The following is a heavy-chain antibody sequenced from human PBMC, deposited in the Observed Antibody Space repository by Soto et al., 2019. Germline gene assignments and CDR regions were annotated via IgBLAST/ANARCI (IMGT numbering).Heavy chain of an antibody. CDR2: IWYDGSNK. CDR3: ARDLTDTYYDILTGQKSPRD. D-gene: IGHD3-9*01. Sequence: QVQLVESGGGVVQPGRSLRLSCAASGFTFSSYGMHWVRQAPGKGLEWVAVIWYDGSNKYYADSVKGRFTISRDNSKNTLYLQMNSLRAEDTAVYYCARDLTDTYYDILTGQKSPRDWGQGTLVTVSS. V-gene: IGHV3-33*01. CDR1: GFTFSSYG. J-gene: IGHJ4*02.